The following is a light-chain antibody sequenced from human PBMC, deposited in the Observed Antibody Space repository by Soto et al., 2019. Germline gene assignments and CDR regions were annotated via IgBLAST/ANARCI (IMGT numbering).Light chain of an antibody. Sequence: EIVMTQSPATLSVSPGERATLSCRASQIISSNLAWYQQKNCQTPMLLIYGSSTRAAGIPARLSGSGSGTDFNLTISSLQSEDFAVYYCQQSNNWPPFSVGPGTKVDIK. CDR1: QIISSN. CDR2: GSS. J-gene: IGKJ3*01. V-gene: IGKV3-15*01. CDR3: QQSNNWPPFS.